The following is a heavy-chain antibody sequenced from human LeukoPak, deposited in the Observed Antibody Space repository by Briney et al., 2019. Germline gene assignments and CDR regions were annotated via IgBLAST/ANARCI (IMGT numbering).Heavy chain of an antibody. CDR3: ATGTHPGN. D-gene: IGHD1-26*01. Sequence: GGSLRLSCAASGFTFSNAWMSWVRQAPGKGLEWIAVIYSGGSTFHADSVKGRFIISRDNSKNTLYLQMNSLRVEDTAVYYCATGTHPGNWGQGTLVTVSS. CDR2: IYSGGST. V-gene: IGHV3-66*01. J-gene: IGHJ4*02. CDR1: GFTFSNAW.